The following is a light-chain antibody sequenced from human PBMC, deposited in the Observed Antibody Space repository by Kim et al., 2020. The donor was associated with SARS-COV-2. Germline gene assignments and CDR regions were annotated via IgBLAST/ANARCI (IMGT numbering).Light chain of an antibody. V-gene: IGKV3-15*01. CDR2: GES. J-gene: IGKJ2*01. Sequence: SVSPGERAPLSCRASQSVSINLAWYQQKPGQPPRLLIYGESTRATGIPARFSGSGSGTEFTLTISSLQSEDLAVYYCQQYNNWPYTFGQGTKLEI. CDR1: QSVSIN. CDR3: QQYNNWPYT.